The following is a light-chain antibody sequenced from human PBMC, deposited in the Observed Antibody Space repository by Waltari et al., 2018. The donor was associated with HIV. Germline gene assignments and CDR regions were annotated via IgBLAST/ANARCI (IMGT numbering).Light chain of an antibody. Sequence: QSVLTQPPSVSGAPGQRVTISCTGSSSNIGAGYDVHWYPQLPGTAPKLLIYGNINRPSGVPGRFSGSESGTSAALAITGLQAGDEADYYCQSYDSSLSGYVFGTGTKVTV. CDR1: SSNIGAGYD. V-gene: IGLV1-40*01. CDR2: GNI. CDR3: QSYDSSLSGYV. J-gene: IGLJ1*01.